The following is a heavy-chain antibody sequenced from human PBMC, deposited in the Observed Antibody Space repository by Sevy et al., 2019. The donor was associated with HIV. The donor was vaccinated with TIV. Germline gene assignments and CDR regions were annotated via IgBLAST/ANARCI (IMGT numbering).Heavy chain of an antibody. CDR1: GYTLSELP. CDR3: ATLDFWSDHPFYGTDV. J-gene: IGHJ6*02. V-gene: IGHV1-24*01. D-gene: IGHD3-3*01. CDR2: FDPEDGET. Sequence: ASVKVSCKVSGYTLSELPMHWVRQAPGKGLEWLGGFDPEDGETIYAQKFQGRVTMTEDTSTDTAYMELSRLRSEDTAVYYCATLDFWSDHPFYGTDVWGHGTTVTVS.